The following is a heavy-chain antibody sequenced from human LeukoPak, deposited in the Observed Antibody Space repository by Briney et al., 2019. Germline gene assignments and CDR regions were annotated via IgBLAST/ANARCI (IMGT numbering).Heavy chain of an antibody. D-gene: IGHD6-13*01. CDR1: GFTFSSYG. V-gene: IGHV3-30*03. CDR3: ARDMEDSSSWSINDY. CDR2: ISYDGSNK. J-gene: IGHJ4*02. Sequence: PGGSLRLSCAASGFTFSSYGMHWVRQAPGKGLEWVAVISYDGSNKYYADSVKGRFTISRDNSKNTLYLQMNSLRAEDTAVYYCARDMEDSSSWSINDYWGQGTLVTVSS.